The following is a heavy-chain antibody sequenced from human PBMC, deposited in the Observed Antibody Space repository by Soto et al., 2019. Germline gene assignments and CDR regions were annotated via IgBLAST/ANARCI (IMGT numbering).Heavy chain of an antibody. CDR3: QGGDF. CDR1: GGSFRGYF. Sequence: PSATLSLTCAVSGGSFRGYFWSWIRQSPDKGLEWIGEINDSGSTYYNPSFRSRLTLSVDTSKSQISLRLTSVSAADSAVYYCQGGDFWGRGTRVTVSS. V-gene: IGHV4-34*01. D-gene: IGHD3-16*01. CDR2: INDSGST. J-gene: IGHJ4*02.